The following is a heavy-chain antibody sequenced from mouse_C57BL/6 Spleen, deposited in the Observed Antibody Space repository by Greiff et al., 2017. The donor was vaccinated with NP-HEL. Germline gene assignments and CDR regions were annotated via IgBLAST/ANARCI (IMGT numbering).Heavy chain of an antibody. CDR3: TTYYGSSPWFAY. Sequence: EVQLQQSGAELVRPGASVKLSCTASGFNLKDDYMHWVKQRPEQGLEWIGWLDPANGDTEYASKFQGKATITADTSSNTAYLQLSSLTSEDTAFYYCTTYYGSSPWFAYWGKGTLVTVSA. CDR2: LDPANGDT. J-gene: IGHJ3*01. V-gene: IGHV14-4*01. CDR1: GFNLKDDY. D-gene: IGHD1-1*01.